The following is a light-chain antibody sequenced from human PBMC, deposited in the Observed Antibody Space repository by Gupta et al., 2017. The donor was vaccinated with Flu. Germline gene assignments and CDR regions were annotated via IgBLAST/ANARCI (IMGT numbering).Light chain of an antibody. CDR3: SSYTGSSTLV. V-gene: IGLV2-14*01. Sequence: SITIPCTGTSSEVGVYKPVSWYQQHPGKAPQLMIYEVSNRPSGVSNRFSGSKSGKPASLTISGLQAEDEADYYCSSYTGSSTLVFGGGTKLTVL. CDR1: SSEVGVYKP. CDR2: EVS. J-gene: IGLJ2*01.